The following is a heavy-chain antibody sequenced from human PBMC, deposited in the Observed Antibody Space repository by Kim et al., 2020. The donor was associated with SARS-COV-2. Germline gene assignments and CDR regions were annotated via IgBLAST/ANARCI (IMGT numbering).Heavy chain of an antibody. CDR3: ARVQWFGGLTAGQDSPVDY. CDR1: GYTFTSYG. J-gene: IGHJ4*02. CDR2: ISAYNGNT. V-gene: IGHV1-18*01. Sequence: ASVKVSCKASGYTFTSYGISWVRQAPGQGLEWMGWISAYNGNTNYAQKLQGRVTMTTDTSTSTAYMELRSLRSDDTAVYYCARVQWFGGLTAGQDSPVDYWGQGTLVTVSS. D-gene: IGHD3-10*01.